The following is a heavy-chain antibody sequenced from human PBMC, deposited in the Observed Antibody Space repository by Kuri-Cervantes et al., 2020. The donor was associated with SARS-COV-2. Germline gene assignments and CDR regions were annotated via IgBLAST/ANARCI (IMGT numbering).Heavy chain of an antibody. J-gene: IGHJ4*02. V-gene: IGHV1-8*03. Sequence: ASVKVSCKASGYTFTSYDINWVRQATGQGLEWMGWMNPNSGNTGYAQKFQGRVTITRNTSISTAYMELRSLRSDDTAVYYCAEDYYDSSGYKVDWGQGTLVTVSS. CDR1: GYTFTSYD. CDR2: MNPNSGNT. CDR3: AEDYYDSSGYKVD. D-gene: IGHD3-22*01.